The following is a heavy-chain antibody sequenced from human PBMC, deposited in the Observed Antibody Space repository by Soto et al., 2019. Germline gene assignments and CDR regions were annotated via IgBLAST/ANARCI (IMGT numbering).Heavy chain of an antibody. D-gene: IGHD1-26*01. J-gene: IGHJ6*02. CDR3: AKDGSGSYYYYGMDV. CDR2: ISYDGSNK. Sequence: LRLSCAASGFTFSSYGMHWVRQAPGKGLEWVAVISYDGSNKYYADSVKGRFTISRDNSKNTLYLQMNSLRAEDTAVYYCAKDGSGSYYYYGMDVWGQGTTVTVSS. CDR1: GFTFSSYG. V-gene: IGHV3-30*18.